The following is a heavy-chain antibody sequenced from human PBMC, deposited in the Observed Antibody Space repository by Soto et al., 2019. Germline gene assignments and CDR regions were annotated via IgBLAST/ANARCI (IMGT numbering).Heavy chain of an antibody. V-gene: IGHV1-8*01. CDR2: MNPNSGNT. J-gene: IGHJ6*02. Sequence: QVQLVQSGAEVKKPGASVKVSCKASGYTFTSYDINWVRQATGQGLEWMGWMNPNSGNTGYAQKFQGRVTMTRNISSSTAYMRLSSLRSEDTAVYYCARRGYSSSWYYYYYYGMDVWGQGTTVTVSS. CDR3: ARRGYSSSWYYYYYYGMDV. D-gene: IGHD6-13*01. CDR1: GYTFTSYD.